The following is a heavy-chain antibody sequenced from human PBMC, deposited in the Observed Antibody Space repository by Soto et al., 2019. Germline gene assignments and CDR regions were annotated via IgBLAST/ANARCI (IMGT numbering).Heavy chain of an antibody. Sequence: PGGSLRLSCAASGFTFSSYYMSWVRQAPGKGLEWVANIKHDGSEKYYVDSVKGRFTISRDNAKNSLYLQMNSLRAEDTAVYYCARDRGYCSGGSCYTLLDYWGQGTLVTV. CDR2: IKHDGSEK. D-gene: IGHD2-15*01. CDR3: ARDRGYCSGGSCYTLLDY. CDR1: GFTFSSYY. J-gene: IGHJ4*02. V-gene: IGHV3-7*01.